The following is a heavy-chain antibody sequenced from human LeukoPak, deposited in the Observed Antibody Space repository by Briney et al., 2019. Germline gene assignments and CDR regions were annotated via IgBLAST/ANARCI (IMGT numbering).Heavy chain of an antibody. D-gene: IGHD5-12*01. V-gene: IGHV1-2*02. Sequence: ASVKVSCKASGYTFTSYYMHWVRQAPGQGLEWMGWINPNSGGTNYAQKFQGRVTMTRDTSISTAYMELSMLRSDDTAVYYCARDLRQWLRCLDYWGQGTLVTVSS. J-gene: IGHJ4*02. CDR3: ARDLRQWLRCLDY. CDR2: INPNSGGT. CDR1: GYTFTSYY.